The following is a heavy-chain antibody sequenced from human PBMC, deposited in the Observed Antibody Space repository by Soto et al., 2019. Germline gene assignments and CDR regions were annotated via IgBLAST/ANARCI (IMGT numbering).Heavy chain of an antibody. J-gene: IGHJ6*02. Sequence: HPGGSLRLSCAASGFTFSSYWMSWVRQAPGKGLEWVADIKQGGSEKYYVGSGKGRFTICRDNAKNSLYLQINSLTAEDPAVSYCARDTYSSGWYQGYYYCMEVWGQGTTVTVSS. D-gene: IGHD6-19*01. CDR2: IKQGGSEK. V-gene: IGHV3-7*03. CDR1: GFTFSSYW. CDR3: ARDTYSSGWYQGYYYCMEV.